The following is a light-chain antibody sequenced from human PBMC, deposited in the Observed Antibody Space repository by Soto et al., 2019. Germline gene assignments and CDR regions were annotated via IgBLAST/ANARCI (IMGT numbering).Light chain of an antibody. V-gene: IGKV1-5*01. CDR1: QSISSW. J-gene: IGKJ2*01. CDR2: DAS. Sequence: DIQMTQSPSTLPASVGDRVTITCRASQSISSWLAWYQQKPGQAPKLLIYDASSLESGVPSRFRGSGSGTEFTLTISSLQPDDFATYYCQQYNCYSYSSGQGTTLQI. CDR3: QQYNCYSYS.